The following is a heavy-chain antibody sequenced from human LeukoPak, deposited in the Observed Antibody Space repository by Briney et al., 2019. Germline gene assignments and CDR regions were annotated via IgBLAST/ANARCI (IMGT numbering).Heavy chain of an antibody. CDR2: INPNSGGT. CDR3: ARDASSSSSGYYYYMDV. Sequence: ASVKVSCKASGYTFTGYNIHWVRQAPGQGLEWMGWINPNSGGTNYAQNFQGRVTMTRDTSISTAYMELSRLRSDDTAVYYCARDASSSSSGYYYYMDVWGKGTTVTVSS. V-gene: IGHV1-2*02. J-gene: IGHJ6*03. D-gene: IGHD6-6*01. CDR1: GYTFTGYN.